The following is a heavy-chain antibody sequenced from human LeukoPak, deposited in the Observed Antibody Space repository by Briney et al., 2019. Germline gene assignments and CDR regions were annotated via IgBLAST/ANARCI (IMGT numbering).Heavy chain of an antibody. J-gene: IGHJ4*02. CDR3: ARSVDTSMVGDY. D-gene: IGHD5-18*01. CDR2: IYYSGST. CDR1: GGAISNYY. V-gene: IGHV4-59*01. Sequence: SETLSLTCTVSGGAISNYYWSWIRQPPGKGLEWIGYIYYSGSTNYNPSLKNRVTISLDTSKNQFSLKLDSVTAADTAVYYCARSVDTSMVGDYWGQGTLVTVSS.